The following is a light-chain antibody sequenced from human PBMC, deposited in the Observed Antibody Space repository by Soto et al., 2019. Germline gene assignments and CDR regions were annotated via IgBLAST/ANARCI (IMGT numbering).Light chain of an antibody. CDR1: QSIYNW. CDR2: DAS. Sequence: DVQMTQSPSTLSASVGDRVTITCRASQSIYNWLAWYQQKPGKAPKLLIYDASSLQSGVPSRFSGSGSGTEFTLTISILQPDDFATYYCQQYNSYWTFGQGTKVEIK. V-gene: IGKV1-5*01. CDR3: QQYNSYWT. J-gene: IGKJ1*01.